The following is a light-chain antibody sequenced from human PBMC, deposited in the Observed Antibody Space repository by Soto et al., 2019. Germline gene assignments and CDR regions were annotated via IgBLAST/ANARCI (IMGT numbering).Light chain of an antibody. CDR1: QSISSTS. CDR2: GAS. CDR3: QRYGNSPPLT. V-gene: IGKV3-20*01. J-gene: IGKJ4*01. Sequence: VLTQSPGTLSLSPGERATLSCRASQSISSTSLAWYQHQPGQAPRLLVYGASVRATGIPDRFSGSGSGTDFTRTISRLEPEDFAVYYCQRYGNSPPLTFGGGTKVEIK.